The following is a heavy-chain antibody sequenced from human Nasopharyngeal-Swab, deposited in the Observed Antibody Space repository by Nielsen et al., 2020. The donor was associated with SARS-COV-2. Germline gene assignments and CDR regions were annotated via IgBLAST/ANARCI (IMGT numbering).Heavy chain of an antibody. V-gene: IGHV5-10-1*01. Sequence: GASLQISFQGSGFSFTSYWISWVRQMPWNGLEWLVRIDPSDSYTNYSPSFQGHVTISADKSISTAYLQWSSLKASDTATYYCARTMNWYSSSWYEGYYYYMDVWGKGTTVTVSS. CDR2: IDPSDSYT. J-gene: IGHJ6*03. CDR1: GFSFTSYW. CDR3: ARTMNWYSSSWYEGYYYYMDV. D-gene: IGHD6-13*01.